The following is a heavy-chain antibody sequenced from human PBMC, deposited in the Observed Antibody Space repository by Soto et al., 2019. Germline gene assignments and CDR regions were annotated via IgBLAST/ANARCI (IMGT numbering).Heavy chain of an antibody. CDR3: AKEGYSSGWAFYYYYMDV. CDR2: ISGSGGST. D-gene: IGHD6-19*01. CDR1: GFTFSSYA. Sequence: PGGSLRLSCAASGFTFSSYAMSWVHQAPGKGLEWVSAISGSGGSTYYADSVKGRFTISRDNSKNTLYLQMNSLRAEDTAVYYCAKEGYSSGWAFYYYYMDVWGKGTTVTVSS. J-gene: IGHJ6*03. V-gene: IGHV3-23*01.